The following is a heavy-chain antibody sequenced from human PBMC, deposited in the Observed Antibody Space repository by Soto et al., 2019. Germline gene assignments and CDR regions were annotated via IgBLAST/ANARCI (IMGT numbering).Heavy chain of an antibody. CDR3: TRDCGSCYFSDAFDI. CDR2: IRSKAYGGTT. D-gene: IGHD2-15*01. V-gene: IGHV3-49*03. J-gene: IGHJ3*02. CDR1: GFTFGDYA. Sequence: GGSLRLSCTASGFTFGDYAMSWFRQAPGKGLEWVGFIRSKAYGGTTEYAASVKGRFTISRDDSKSIAYLQMNSLKTEDTAVYYCTRDCGSCYFSDAFDIWGQGTMVTVSS.